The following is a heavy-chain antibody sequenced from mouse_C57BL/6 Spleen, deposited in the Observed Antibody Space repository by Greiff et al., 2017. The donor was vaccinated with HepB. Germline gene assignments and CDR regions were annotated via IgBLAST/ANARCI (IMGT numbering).Heavy chain of an antibody. D-gene: IGHD2-4*01. CDR2: IDPSDSYT. Sequence: QVQLQQPGAELVRPGTSVKLSCKASGYTFTSYWMHWVKQRPGQGLEWIGVIDPSDSYTNYNQKFKGKATLTVDTSSSTAYMQLSSLTSEDSAVYYCARGVYYDYECFAYWGQGTLVTVSA. CDR1: GYTFTSYW. CDR3: ARGVYYDYECFAY. V-gene: IGHV1-59*01. J-gene: IGHJ3*01.